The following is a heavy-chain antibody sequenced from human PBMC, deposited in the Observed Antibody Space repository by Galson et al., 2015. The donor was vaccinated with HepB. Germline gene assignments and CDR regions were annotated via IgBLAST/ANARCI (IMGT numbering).Heavy chain of an antibody. Sequence: QSGAEVKKPGESLKISCKGSGYSFTSYWIGWVRQMPGKGLEWMGIIYPGDSETRYSPSFQGQVTISADKSISTAYLQWSSLKASDTAMYYCARLGWGYDFWSGPIDYWGQGTLVTVSS. CDR3: ARLGWGYDFWSGPIDY. CDR2: IYPGDSET. J-gene: IGHJ4*02. V-gene: IGHV5-51*01. D-gene: IGHD3-3*01. CDR1: GYSFTSYW.